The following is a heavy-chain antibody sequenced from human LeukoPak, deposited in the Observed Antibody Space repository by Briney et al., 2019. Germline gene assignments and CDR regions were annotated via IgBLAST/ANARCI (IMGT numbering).Heavy chain of an antibody. D-gene: IGHD2-15*01. V-gene: IGHV1-18*01. CDR1: GYTFSDYA. CDR3: ARDIEGYCSGGSCYREGPEYFQH. Sequence: ASVKVSCKASGYTFSDYALNWVRQAPGQGLEWMGWISAYNGNINYAQKLQGRVTMTTDTSTSTAYMELRSLRSDDTAVYYCARDIEGYCSGGSCYREGPEYFQHWGQGTLVTVSS. J-gene: IGHJ1*01. CDR2: ISAYNGNI.